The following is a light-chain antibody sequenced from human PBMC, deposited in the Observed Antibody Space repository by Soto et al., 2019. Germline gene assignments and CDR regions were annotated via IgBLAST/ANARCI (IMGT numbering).Light chain of an antibody. V-gene: IGKV3-20*01. J-gene: IGKJ1*01. CDR2: GTS. CDR1: QSISGNY. CDR3: QQCGTLPGT. Sequence: EIVLTQSPGTLSLSPGERVNLSCRASQSISGNYLHWYQQKPGQAPRLLIFGTSNRATGIPDRFIGGGSGTDFTLTISRLEPEDLAVYYCQQCGTLPGTFGQGTKVDSK.